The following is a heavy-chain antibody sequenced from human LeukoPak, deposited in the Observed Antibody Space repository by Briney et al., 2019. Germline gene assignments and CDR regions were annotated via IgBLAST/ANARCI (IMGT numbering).Heavy chain of an antibody. Sequence: PGGSLRLSXAASGFTFSSYAMSWVRQAPGKGLEWVSAISGSGGSTYYADSVKGRFTISRDNSKNTLYLQMNSLRAEDTAVYYCATAPVAVAGGDDYWGQGTLVTVSS. CDR3: ATAPVAVAGGDDY. V-gene: IGHV3-23*01. CDR1: GFTFSSYA. D-gene: IGHD6-19*01. J-gene: IGHJ4*02. CDR2: ISGSGGST.